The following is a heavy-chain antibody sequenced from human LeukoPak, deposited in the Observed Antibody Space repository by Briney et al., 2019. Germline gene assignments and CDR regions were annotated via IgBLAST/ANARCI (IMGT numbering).Heavy chain of an antibody. V-gene: IGHV4-34*01. CDR1: GGTFSGYY. J-gene: IGHJ4*02. CDR3: ARARLGSLVSFDY. CDR2: INHSGST. Sequence: SETLSLTCAVYGGTFSGYYWSWIRQPPGKGLEWIGEINHSGSTNYNPSLKSRVTISVDTSKNQFSLKLSSVTAADTAVYYCARARLGSLVSFDYWGQGTLVTVSS. D-gene: IGHD7-27*01.